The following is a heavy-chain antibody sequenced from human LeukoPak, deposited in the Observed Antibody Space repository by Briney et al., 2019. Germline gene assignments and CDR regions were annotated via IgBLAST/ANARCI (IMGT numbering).Heavy chain of an antibody. CDR1: GFIFTNYF. CDR2: IKHDGSEK. V-gene: IGHV3-7*01. J-gene: IGHJ4*02. Sequence: GGSLRLSCAASGFIFTNYFMSWVRQAPGRGLEWVASIKHDGSEKYYVDSVRGRFTISRDNTKNSLYLQMSSLRAEDTAVYYCATDRGWRTSGYYLYYFEYWGQGTLVTVSS. D-gene: IGHD3-3*01. CDR3: ATDRGWRTSGYYLYYFEY.